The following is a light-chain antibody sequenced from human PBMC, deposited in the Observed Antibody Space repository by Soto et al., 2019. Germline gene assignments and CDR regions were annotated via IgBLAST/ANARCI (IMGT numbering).Light chain of an antibody. CDR1: QNIRNY. V-gene: IGKV1-16*01. J-gene: IGKJ1*01. Sequence: DIQMTPSPSSLSACVADRVSITFGASQNIRNYLNWYQQRPGKTPNLXAYAASNLRGGVPSRFSGSGYGTEFNLTISSLQPDDFATYYCQHYNSYSEAFGQGTKVDIK. CDR3: QHYNSYSEA. CDR2: AAS.